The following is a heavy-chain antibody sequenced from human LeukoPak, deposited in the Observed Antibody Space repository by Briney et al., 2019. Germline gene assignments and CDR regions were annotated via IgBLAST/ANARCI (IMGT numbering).Heavy chain of an antibody. D-gene: IGHD5-18*01. J-gene: IGHJ4*02. V-gene: IGHV7-4-1*02. CDR1: GYTFTSYA. CDR3: ARGGLGVDTAMVFDY. Sequence: GASVKVSCKASGYTFTSYAMNWVRQAPGQGLEWMGWINTNTGNPTYAQGFTGRFVFSLDTSVSTAYLQISSLKAEDTAVYYCARGGLGVDTAMVFDYWGQGTLVTVSS. CDR2: INTNTGNP.